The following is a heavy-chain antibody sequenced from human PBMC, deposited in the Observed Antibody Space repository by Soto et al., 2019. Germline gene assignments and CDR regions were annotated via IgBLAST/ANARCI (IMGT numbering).Heavy chain of an antibody. CDR1: GFIVSSNY. V-gene: IGHV3-66*01. J-gene: IGHJ4*02. D-gene: IGHD1-26*01. CDR2: IYSGGST. Sequence: EVQLVESGGGLVQPGGSLRLSCAASGFIVSSNYMNWVRQAPGKGLEWVSVIYSGGSTYYADSVKGRFTISRDNSKNTLYLQMNSLRAEDTAVYYCANLVGATYFDHWGQGNLVTVSS. CDR3: ANLVGATYFDH.